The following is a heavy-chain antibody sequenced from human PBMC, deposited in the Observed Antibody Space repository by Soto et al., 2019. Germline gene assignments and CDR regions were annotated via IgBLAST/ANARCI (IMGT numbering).Heavy chain of an antibody. D-gene: IGHD6-19*01. Sequence: PGVSLRLSCAASGFTFSSYEMNWVRQAPGKGLEWVSYISSSGSTIYHADSVKGRFTISRDNAKNSLYLQMNSLRAEDTAVYYCARGDSSGWYAFDYWGQGTLVTVSS. CDR1: GFTFSSYE. V-gene: IGHV3-48*03. CDR2: ISSSGSTI. CDR3: ARGDSSGWYAFDY. J-gene: IGHJ4*02.